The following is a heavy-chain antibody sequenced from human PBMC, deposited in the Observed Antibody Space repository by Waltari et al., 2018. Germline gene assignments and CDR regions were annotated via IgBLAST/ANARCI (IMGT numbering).Heavy chain of an antibody. J-gene: IGHJ4*02. CDR2: IYYSGCT. CDR1: GGSISSSSYY. D-gene: IGHD6-13*01. Sequence: QLQLQESGPGLVKPSETLSLTCTVSGGSISSSSYYWGWIRQPPGKGLEWIGRIYYSGCTYYNPSIRSRVTRAVDTSKNQFSLKLSSVTAADTAVYYCARDTGGIAAAGTGFDYWGQGTLVTVSS. V-gene: IGHV4-39*07. CDR3: ARDTGGIAAAGTGFDY.